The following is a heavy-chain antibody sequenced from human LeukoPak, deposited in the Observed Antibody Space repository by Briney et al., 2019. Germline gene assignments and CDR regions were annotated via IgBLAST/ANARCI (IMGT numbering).Heavy chain of an antibody. V-gene: IGHV1-46*03. Sequence: GAPVKVSCKASGYTFTSYYMHWVRQAPGQGLEWMGIINPSGGSTSYAQKFQGRVTMTRDTSTSTVYMELSSLRSEDTAVYYCARVYYDFWSGYYTTNTGFDYWGQGTLVTVSS. CDR1: GYTFTSYY. CDR2: INPSGGST. D-gene: IGHD3-3*01. CDR3: ARVYYDFWSGYYTTNTGFDY. J-gene: IGHJ4*02.